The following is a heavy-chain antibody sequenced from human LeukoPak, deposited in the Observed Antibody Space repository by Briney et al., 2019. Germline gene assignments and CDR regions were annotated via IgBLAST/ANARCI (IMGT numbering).Heavy chain of an antibody. D-gene: IGHD3-22*01. J-gene: IGHJ4*02. CDR2: MSSAGHTI. CDR3: ARDDGSYYYDSSGQYHALADY. V-gene: IGHV3-11*01. CDR1: GFPFSDYY. Sequence: GGSLRLPCAASGFPFSDYYMSWIRQAPGKGLEWVAFMSSAGHTIYYADSVKGRFTISRDNAKKSLYLQMDSLRAEDTAVYYCARDDGSYYYDSSGQYHALADYWGQGTLVTVSS.